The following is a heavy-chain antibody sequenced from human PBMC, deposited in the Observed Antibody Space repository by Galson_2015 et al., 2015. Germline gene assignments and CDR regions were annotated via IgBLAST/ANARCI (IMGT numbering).Heavy chain of an antibody. CDR1: GFTFSSYS. CDR2: ITSSGDYI. V-gene: IGHV3-21*01. Sequence: SLRLSCAASGFTFSSYSMNWVRQAPGKGLEWVSSITSSGDYIYHADSVKGRFTISRDNAKKLLFLQMNSLRAEDTAVYYCATRYSGYHFDYWGQGTLVTVSS. J-gene: IGHJ4*02. D-gene: IGHD5-12*01. CDR3: ATRYSGYHFDY.